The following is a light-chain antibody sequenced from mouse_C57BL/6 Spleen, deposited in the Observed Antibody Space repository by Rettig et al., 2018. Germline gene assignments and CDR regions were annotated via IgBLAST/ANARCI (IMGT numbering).Light chain of an antibody. V-gene: IGKV5-39*01. J-gene: IGKJ4*01. Sequence: DIVMTQSPATLSVTPGDRVSLSCRASQSISDYLHWYQQKSHESPRLLIKYASQSISGIPSRFSGSGSGSDFTLSINSVEPEDVGVYYCQNGHSFPFTFGSGT. CDR3: QNGHSFPFT. CDR2: YAS. CDR1: QSISDY.